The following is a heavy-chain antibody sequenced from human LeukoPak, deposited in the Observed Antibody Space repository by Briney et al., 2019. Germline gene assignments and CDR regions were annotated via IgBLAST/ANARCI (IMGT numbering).Heavy chain of an antibody. CDR3: ARGKWVAAAGMLDY. CDR2: IYYSGST. D-gene: IGHD6-13*01. Sequence: PSQTLSLTCTVSGDSISSGDYYWSWIRQPPGKGLEWIGYIYYSGSTYYNPSLKSRVTISVDTSKNQFSLKLSSVTAADTAVYYCARGKWVAAAGMLDYWGQGTLVTVSS. V-gene: IGHV4-30-4*08. J-gene: IGHJ4*02. CDR1: GDSISSGDYY.